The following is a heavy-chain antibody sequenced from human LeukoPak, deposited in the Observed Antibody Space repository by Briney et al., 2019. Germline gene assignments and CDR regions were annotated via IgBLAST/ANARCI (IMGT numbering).Heavy chain of an antibody. CDR1: GVSISSGGYY. CDR3: AREYCNSISCPVWFDP. J-gene: IGHJ5*02. CDR2: IYYSGST. D-gene: IGHD2/OR15-2a*01. Sequence: SQTLSLTCTVSGVSISSGGYYWSWIRQHPGKGLEWIGYIYYSGSTYYNPSLKSRVTISVDTSKNQFSLKLSSVTAADTAIYYCAREYCNSISCPVWFDPWGQGTLVTVSS. V-gene: IGHV4-31*03.